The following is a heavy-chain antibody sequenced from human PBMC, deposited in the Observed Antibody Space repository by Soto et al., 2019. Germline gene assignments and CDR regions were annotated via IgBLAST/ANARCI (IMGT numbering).Heavy chain of an antibody. CDR3: ASALIRGDY. V-gene: IGHV3-48*04. Sequence: VQLVESGGGVVQPGRSLRLSCAASGFTFSSYGMHWVRQAPGKGLEWVSYISSSGSTIYYADSVKGRFTISRDNAKNSLYLQMNSLRAEDTAVYYCASALIRGDYWGQGTLVTVSS. J-gene: IGHJ4*02. D-gene: IGHD3-16*01. CDR1: GFTFSSYG. CDR2: ISSSGSTI.